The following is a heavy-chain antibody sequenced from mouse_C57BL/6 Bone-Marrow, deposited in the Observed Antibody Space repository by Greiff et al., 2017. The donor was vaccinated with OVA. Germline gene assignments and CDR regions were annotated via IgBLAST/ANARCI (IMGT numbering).Heavy chain of an antibody. D-gene: IGHD2-1*01. CDR2: IYPGGGYT. CDR3: ASGNYGYWYFDV. CDR1: GYTFTNYW. Sequence: VKVVESGAELVRPGTSVKLSCKASGYTFTNYWIGWAKQRPGHGLEWIGDIYPGGGYTNYNEKFKGKATLTADKSSSTAYMQFSSLTSEDSAIYYCASGNYGYWYFDVWGTGTTVTVSS. V-gene: IGHV1-63*01. J-gene: IGHJ1*03.